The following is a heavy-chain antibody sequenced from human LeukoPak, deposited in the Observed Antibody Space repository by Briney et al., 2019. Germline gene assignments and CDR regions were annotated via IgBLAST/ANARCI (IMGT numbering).Heavy chain of an antibody. J-gene: IGHJ5*02. V-gene: IGHV4-39*01. CDR2: IYYSWST. CDR3: VVAAPPNWFDP. CDR1: GGSISSSSYY. D-gene: IGHD2-15*01. Sequence: PSETLSLTCTVSGGSISSSSYYWGWIRQPPGKGLEWMGRIYYSWSTYYNPALKRRVTISVYTSNNQFSLKLRSVTAADTAVYYCVVAAPPNWFDPWGQGTLVTVSS.